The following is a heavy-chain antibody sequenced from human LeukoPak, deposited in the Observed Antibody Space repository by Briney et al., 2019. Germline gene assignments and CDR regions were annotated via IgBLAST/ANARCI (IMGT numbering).Heavy chain of an antibody. CDR3: ARGGTYDFRSGYLWFDY. D-gene: IGHD3-3*01. CDR2: IYYSGST. J-gene: IGHJ4*02. Sequence: SETLSLTCTVSGGSISSSSYYWGWIRQPPGKGLEWSGSIYYSGSTYYNPSLKSRVTISVDTSKNQFSLKLSSVTAADTAVYYCARGGTYDFRSGYLWFDYWGQGTLVTVSS. V-gene: IGHV4-39*07. CDR1: GGSISSSSYY.